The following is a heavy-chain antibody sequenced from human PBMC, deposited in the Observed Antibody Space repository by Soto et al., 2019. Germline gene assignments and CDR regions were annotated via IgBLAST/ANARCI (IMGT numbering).Heavy chain of an antibody. CDR2: IHDRWST. CDR1: GASIGTSNW. Sequence: QVQLQESGPGLVKPLGTLSLTCAVSGASIGTSNWWSWVRQSPGKGLEWIGEIHDRWSTESNPSLKSRVTISLDKSKNQFSLNVSSVTAADTAVYYCARLKTYNVLNKSAYWGQGSLVTVSS. V-gene: IGHV4-4*02. D-gene: IGHD3-10*01. J-gene: IGHJ4*02. CDR3: ARLKTYNVLNKSAY.